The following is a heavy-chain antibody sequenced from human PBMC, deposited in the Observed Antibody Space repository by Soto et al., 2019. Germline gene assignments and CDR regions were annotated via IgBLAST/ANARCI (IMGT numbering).Heavy chain of an antibody. CDR2: ISYDGSNK. CDR3: ARDAYYDFWSGPYYGMDV. CDR1: GFTFSSYA. Sequence: QVQLVESGGGVVQPGRSLRLSCAASGFTFSSYAMHWVRQAPGKGLEWVAVISYDGSNKYYADSVKGRFTISRDNSKNTLYLQMNILRAEDTAVYYWARDAYYDFWSGPYYGMDVWGQGTTVTVSS. J-gene: IGHJ6*02. V-gene: IGHV3-30-3*01. D-gene: IGHD3-3*01.